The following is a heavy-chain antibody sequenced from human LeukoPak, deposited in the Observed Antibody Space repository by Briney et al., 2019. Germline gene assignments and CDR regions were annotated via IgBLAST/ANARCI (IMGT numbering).Heavy chain of an antibody. Sequence: GESLKISCKGSGYSFTSYWIGWVRQMPGKGLEWMGIIYPGDSDTRNSPSFQGQLTIAADKSISTAYLQWSSLRASDTAMYYCARSSHYYYGSGPLNAYYFDYWGPGTLVTVSS. V-gene: IGHV5-51*01. CDR1: GYSFTSYW. J-gene: IGHJ4*02. CDR3: ARSSHYYYGSGPLNAYYFDY. CDR2: IYPGDSDT. D-gene: IGHD3-10*01.